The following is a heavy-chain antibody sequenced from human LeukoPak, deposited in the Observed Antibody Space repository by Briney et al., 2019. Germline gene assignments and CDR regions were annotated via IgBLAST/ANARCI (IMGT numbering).Heavy chain of an antibody. V-gene: IGHV3-48*02. Sequence: GGSLRLSCAASGFTFSSYSTNWVRQAPGKGLEWVSYISSSSSTIYYADSVKGRFTISRDNAKNSLYLQMNSLRDEDTAVYYCAREDVVVPAAYFDYWGQGTLVTVSS. D-gene: IGHD2-2*01. CDR2: ISSSSSTI. J-gene: IGHJ4*02. CDR3: AREDVVVPAAYFDY. CDR1: GFTFSSYS.